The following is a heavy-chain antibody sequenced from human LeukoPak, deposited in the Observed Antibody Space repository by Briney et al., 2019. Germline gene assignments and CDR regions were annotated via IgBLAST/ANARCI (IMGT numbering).Heavy chain of an antibody. CDR1: GYTFTGYY. Sequence: ASVKVSCKASGYTFTGYYMHWVRRAPGQGLEWMGRINPNSGGTNYAQKFQGRVTITRDTSISTAYMELSRLRSDDTAVYYCARVELRFLEWLFGYWGQGTLVTVSS. V-gene: IGHV1-2*06. J-gene: IGHJ4*02. CDR3: ARVELRFLEWLFGY. CDR2: INPNSGGT. D-gene: IGHD3-3*01.